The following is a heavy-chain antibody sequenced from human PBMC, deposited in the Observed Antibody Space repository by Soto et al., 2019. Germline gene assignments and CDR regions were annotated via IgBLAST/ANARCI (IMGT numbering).Heavy chain of an antibody. CDR3: ARWWSGSRQGFDP. Sequence: SETLSLTCTVSGGSISSGDYYWSWIRQHPGKGLEWIGYIYYSGSTYYNPSLKSRVTISVDTSKNQFSLKLSFVTAADTAVYYCARWWSGSRQGFDPWGQGTLVTVSS. CDR2: IYYSGST. D-gene: IGHD3-3*01. CDR1: GGSISSGDYY. V-gene: IGHV4-31*03. J-gene: IGHJ5*02.